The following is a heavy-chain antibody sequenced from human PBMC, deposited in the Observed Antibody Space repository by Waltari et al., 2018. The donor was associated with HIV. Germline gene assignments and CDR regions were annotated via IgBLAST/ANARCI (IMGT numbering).Heavy chain of an antibody. CDR3: ARGAAAAGNFDY. D-gene: IGHD6-13*01. Sequence: QVQLQESGPGLVKPSQTLSITCTVSGGSISSGSYYWSWIRQPAGKGLEWIGRIYTSGSTNYNPSLKSRVTISVDTSKIQFSLKLSSVTAADTAVYYCARGAAAAGNFDYWGQGTLVTVSS. V-gene: IGHV4-61*02. CDR2: IYTSGST. J-gene: IGHJ4*02. CDR1: GGSISSGSYY.